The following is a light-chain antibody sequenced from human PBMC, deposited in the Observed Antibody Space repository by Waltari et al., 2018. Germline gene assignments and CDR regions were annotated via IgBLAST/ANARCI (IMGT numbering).Light chain of an antibody. Sequence: YVLTQPPSVSVDPGKTARLTWGGENMGRKSVNWYKQKPGQAPVLVMFYDSDRPSEIPERFSGSNSGNTATLTISWVEAGDEADYHCQVWDDVTDSGVFGGGTKLTVL. CDR2: YDS. CDR1: NMGRKS. J-gene: IGLJ3*02. CDR3: QVWDDVTDSGV. V-gene: IGLV3-21*04.